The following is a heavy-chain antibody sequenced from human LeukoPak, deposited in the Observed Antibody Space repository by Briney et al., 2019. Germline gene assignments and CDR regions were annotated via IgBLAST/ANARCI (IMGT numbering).Heavy chain of an antibody. J-gene: IGHJ6*02. D-gene: IGHD3-22*01. CDR1: GFTFSSYW. V-gene: IGHV3-7*01. Sequence: PGGSLRLSCAASGFTFSSYWMSWVRQAPGKGLEWVANIKQDGSEKYYVDSVKGRFTISRDNAKNSLYLQMNSLRAEDTAVYYCASLPPVDSSGYYWWYYYYYGMDVWGQGTTVTVSS. CDR2: IKQDGSEK. CDR3: ASLPPVDSSGYYWWYYYYYGMDV.